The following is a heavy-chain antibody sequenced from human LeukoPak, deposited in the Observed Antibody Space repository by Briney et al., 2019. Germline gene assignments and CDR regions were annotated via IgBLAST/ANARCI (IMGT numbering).Heavy chain of an antibody. D-gene: IGHD3-9*01. CDR2: ISGSGGST. J-gene: IGHJ4*02. Sequence: GGSLRLSCAASGFTFSDYYMSWIRQAPGKGLEWLSGISGSGGSTYYADSVKGRFTISRDNSKNTLHLQMNSLRVEDTAVYHCARGGDILTGYYPYDKWGQGTLVTVSS. V-gene: IGHV3-23*01. CDR3: ARGGDILTGYYPYDK. CDR1: GFTFSDYY.